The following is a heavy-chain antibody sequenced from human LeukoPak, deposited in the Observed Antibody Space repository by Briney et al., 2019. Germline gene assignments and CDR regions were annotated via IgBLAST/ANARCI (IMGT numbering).Heavy chain of an antibody. V-gene: IGHV1-18*01. Sequence: ASVKVSCKGSGYTFTSYGISWVRQAPGQGLEWMGWISAYNGNTNYAQKLQGRVTMTTDTSTSTAYMELRSLRSDDTAVYYCAGDIVVVVAARPDAFDIWGQGTMVTVSS. D-gene: IGHD2-15*01. J-gene: IGHJ3*02. CDR3: AGDIVVVVAARPDAFDI. CDR1: GYTFTSYG. CDR2: ISAYNGNT.